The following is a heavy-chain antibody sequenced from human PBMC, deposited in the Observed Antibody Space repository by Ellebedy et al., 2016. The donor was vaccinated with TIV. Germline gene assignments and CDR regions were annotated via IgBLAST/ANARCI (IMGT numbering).Heavy chain of an antibody. CDR1: GFTFSSYS. CDR2: ISSSSSYI. V-gene: IGHV3-21*04. J-gene: IGHJ4*02. CDR3: AREGRGYDSTFDY. Sequence: GGSLRLSXAASGFTFSSYSMNWVRQAPGKGLEWVSSISSSSSYIYYADSVKGRFTISRDNAKNSLYLQMNSLRAEDTALYYCAREGRGYDSTFDYWGQGTLVTVSS. D-gene: IGHD5-12*01.